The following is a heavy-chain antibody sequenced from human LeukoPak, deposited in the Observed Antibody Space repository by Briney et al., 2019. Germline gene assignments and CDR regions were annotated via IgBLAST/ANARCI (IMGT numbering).Heavy chain of an antibody. J-gene: IGHJ4*02. CDR2: IIPILGTA. Sequence: SVKVSCKASGGTFSSYAISWVRQAPGQGLEWMGRIIPILGTANYAQKFQGRVTITADKSTSTAYMELSSLRSEDTAVYYCATRYDTEFDYWGQGTLVTVSS. V-gene: IGHV1-69*04. CDR1: GGTFSSYA. CDR3: ATRYDTEFDY. D-gene: IGHD3-9*01.